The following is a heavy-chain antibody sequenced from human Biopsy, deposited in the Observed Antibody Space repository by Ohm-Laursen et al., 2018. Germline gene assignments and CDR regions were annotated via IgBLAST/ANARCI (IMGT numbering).Heavy chain of an antibody. CDR1: RDSISNYY. CDR3: ARDSRGGHLNTTLITGKNLDS. Sequence: SETLSLTCIVSRDSISNYYWTWIRQSPGKGLEWIGYIYYTGSTNYNPSVKSRVTISVDTSRNQLSLKLNSVTAAGTAVYFCARDSRGGHLNTTLITGKNLDSWGQGILVTVSS. D-gene: IGHD3-16*01. V-gene: IGHV4-59*01. J-gene: IGHJ4*02. CDR2: IYYTGST.